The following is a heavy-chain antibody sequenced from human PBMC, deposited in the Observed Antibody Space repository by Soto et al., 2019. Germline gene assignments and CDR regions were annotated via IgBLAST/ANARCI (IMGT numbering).Heavy chain of an antibody. D-gene: IGHD3-10*01. CDR2: IDHNGHT. V-gene: IGHV4-34*01. CDR1: GGSFSGYC. Sequence: QVQLQQWGAGLLKPSETLSLTCAVYGGSFSGYCWSWIRQPPGKGLEWIGEIDHNGHTNYNPSLKSRVTISVDKSQNQFSLRLSSMTAAYTAIYYCASYGSGSYYISRDQYWGQGTLVTVSS. CDR3: ASYGSGSYYISRDQY. J-gene: IGHJ4*02.